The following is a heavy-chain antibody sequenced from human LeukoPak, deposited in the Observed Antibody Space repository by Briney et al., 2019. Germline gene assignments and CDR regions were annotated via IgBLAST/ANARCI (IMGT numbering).Heavy chain of an antibody. Sequence: SETLSLPCIVSGYSISSGYYWGWIRQPPGKGLEWIGTIYYSGTIYYNSSLKSRVTISVDRSKNQLSLKLSSLTAADTAVYFCARDSDQGGIDYWGQGTLVTVSS. D-gene: IGHD3-16*01. CDR1: GYSISSGYY. CDR3: ARDSDQGGIDY. J-gene: IGHJ4*02. CDR2: IYYSGTI. V-gene: IGHV4-38-2*02.